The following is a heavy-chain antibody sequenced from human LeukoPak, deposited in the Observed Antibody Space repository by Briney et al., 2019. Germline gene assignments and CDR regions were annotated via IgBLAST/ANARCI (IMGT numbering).Heavy chain of an antibody. Sequence: SKTLSLTCTVSGGSISSGGYYWSWIRQHPGKGLEWIGYIYYSGSTYYNPSLKSRVTISVDTSKNQFSLKLSSVTAVDTAVYYCARADNWNDLVDYWGQGTLVTVSS. CDR3: ARADNWNDLVDY. J-gene: IGHJ4*02. CDR1: GGSISSGGYY. V-gene: IGHV4-31*03. CDR2: IYYSGST. D-gene: IGHD1-20*01.